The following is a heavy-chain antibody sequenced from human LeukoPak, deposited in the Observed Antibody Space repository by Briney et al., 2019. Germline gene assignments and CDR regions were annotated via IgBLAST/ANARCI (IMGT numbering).Heavy chain of an antibody. CDR1: GGSFSGYY. CDR3: ARGGRGQWLLRAFDI. Sequence: SSETLSLTCAVYGGSFSGYYWSWIRQPPGKGLEWIGEINHSGSTNYIPSLKSRVTISVDTSKNQFSLKLSSVTAADTAVYYCARGGRGQWLLRAFDIWGQGTMVTVSS. CDR2: INHSGST. J-gene: IGHJ3*02. D-gene: IGHD6-19*01. V-gene: IGHV4-34*01.